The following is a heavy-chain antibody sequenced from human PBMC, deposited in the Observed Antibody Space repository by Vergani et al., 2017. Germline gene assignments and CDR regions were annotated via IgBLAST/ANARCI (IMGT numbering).Heavy chain of an antibody. J-gene: IGHJ4*02. V-gene: IGHV3-74*03. CDR2: ISPDGRTT. CDR3: ARDTFGGVIDTPDY. Sequence: DVDLVESGGGFVQPGGSRRLSCAASGFSFRTFSMFWVRQPPGKGLAWVSKISPDGRTTEYADSVKGRFTISRDNAKNSLYLQMNSLRAEDTAVYYCARDTFGGVIDTPDYWGQGTLVTVSS. CDR1: GFSFRTFS. D-gene: IGHD3-16*02.